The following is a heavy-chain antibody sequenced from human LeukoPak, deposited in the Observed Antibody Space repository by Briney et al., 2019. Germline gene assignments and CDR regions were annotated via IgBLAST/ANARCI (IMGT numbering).Heavy chain of an antibody. Sequence: GGSLRLSCGASGFTFSSYWMSWVRQAPGKGLEGVANIKQEGSEKYYVDSVKGRFTISRDNAKNPLYLQMNSVRAEDTAVYYCARGAPMGGTYFDYWGQGTLVSVSS. CDR1: GFTFSSYW. CDR2: IKQEGSEK. V-gene: IGHV3-7*01. D-gene: IGHD1-1*01. CDR3: ARGAPMGGTYFDY. J-gene: IGHJ4*02.